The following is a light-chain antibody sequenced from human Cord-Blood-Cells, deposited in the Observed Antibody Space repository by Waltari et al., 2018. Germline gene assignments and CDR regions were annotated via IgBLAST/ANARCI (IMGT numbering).Light chain of an antibody. Sequence: EILLTQSPATLSLSPGERATLSCRASQSVSSYLAWYQQKPGQAPRHLIYDASNRATGIPARFSGSGSGTDFTRTISSLEPEDCAVYYCQQRSNWITCGQGTRLEIK. CDR1: QSVSSY. V-gene: IGKV3-11*01. CDR3: QQRSNWIT. J-gene: IGKJ5*01. CDR2: DAS.